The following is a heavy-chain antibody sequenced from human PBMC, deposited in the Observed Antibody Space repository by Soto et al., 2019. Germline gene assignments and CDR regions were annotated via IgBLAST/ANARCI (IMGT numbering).Heavy chain of an antibody. Sequence: QVQLVESGGGVVQPGRSLRLSCAASGFTFSSYGMHWVRQAPGKGLEWVAVIWYDGSNKYYADSVKGRFTISRDNSKNTMYLPMNRLRAEDTAVYYCARDILRTGGSGGYNPRFDYWGQGTLVTVSS. V-gene: IGHV3-33*01. CDR1: GFTFSSYG. D-gene: IGHD2-15*01. J-gene: IGHJ4*02. CDR3: ARDILRTGGSGGYNPRFDY. CDR2: IWYDGSNK.